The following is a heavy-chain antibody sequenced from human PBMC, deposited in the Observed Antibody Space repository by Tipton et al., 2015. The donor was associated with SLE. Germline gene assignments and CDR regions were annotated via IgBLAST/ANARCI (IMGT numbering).Heavy chain of an antibody. D-gene: IGHD4-17*01. CDR2: IYYSGST. J-gene: IGHJ6*02. CDR1: GDSISSGTYY. V-gene: IGHV4-61*01. Sequence: TLSLTCTVSGDSISSGTYYWNWIRQPPEKGLEWIGYIYYSGSTNYNPSLKSRVTISVDTSKNQFSLNLRSVTAADTAVYYCARERTYGDYFYYYAVDVWGQGTTVTVSS. CDR3: ARERTYGDYFYYYAVDV.